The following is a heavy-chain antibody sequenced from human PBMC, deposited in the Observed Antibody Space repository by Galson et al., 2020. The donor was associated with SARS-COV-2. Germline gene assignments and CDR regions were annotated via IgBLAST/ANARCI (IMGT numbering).Heavy chain of an antibody. CDR1: GFKFDDYT. V-gene: IGHV3-43*01. D-gene: IGHD2-21*01. CDR2: ISWNGAGT. Sequence: GESLKISCAASGFKFDDYTMHWVRQAPGKGLEWVSLISWNGAGTYYADSVKGRFTISRDNNKNSLYLQMNGLRTEDTAFYYCAKDIHGRGGDFYGMDVWGQGTTVTVSS. CDR3: AKDIHGRGGDFYGMDV. J-gene: IGHJ6*02.